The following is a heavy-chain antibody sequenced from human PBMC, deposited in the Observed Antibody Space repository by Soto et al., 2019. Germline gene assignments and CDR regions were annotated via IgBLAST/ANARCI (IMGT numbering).Heavy chain of an antibody. Sequence: EVQLLESGGGLVQPGGSLRLSCAASGFTFSSYGMSWVRQAPGKGLEWVSGISGSGGSTHNADSVKGRFTISRDNPKNTLDLQMNSLRAGDTAVYYCAKEGRYSSSRGYFDYWGQGTLVTVSS. CDR2: ISGSGGST. J-gene: IGHJ4*02. V-gene: IGHV3-23*01. CDR1: GFTFSSYG. CDR3: AKEGRYSSSRGYFDY. D-gene: IGHD6-13*01.